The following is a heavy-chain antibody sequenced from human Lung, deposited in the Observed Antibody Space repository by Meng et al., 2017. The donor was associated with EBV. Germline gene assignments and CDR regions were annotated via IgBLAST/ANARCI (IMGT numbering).Heavy chain of an antibody. D-gene: IGHD1-26*01. Sequence: RPQWGAGLLTPSETLALSCAVYGGSFSGSFIGYYWSWIRQAPGKGLEWIGEINDSGSTDYNPSLKSRLTISVDRSKSQFSLELSSVTAADTAVYYCARSTFDYWGQGTLVTVSS. J-gene: IGHJ4*02. V-gene: IGHV4-34*01. CDR2: INDSGST. CDR3: ARSTFDY. CDR1: GGSFSGSFIGYY.